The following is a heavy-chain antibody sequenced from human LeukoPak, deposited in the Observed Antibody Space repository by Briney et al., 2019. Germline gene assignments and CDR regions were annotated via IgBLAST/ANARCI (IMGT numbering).Heavy chain of an antibody. CDR3: ARKSYYDSYQHAFDI. D-gene: IGHD3-22*01. Sequence: GESLKITCKGSGYLFSTSWIAWVRQMPGKGLEWMGIVYPGDSGARYSPSFQGQVTMSAEPSINTAYLQWSSLKASDTAIYYCARKSYYDSYQHAFDIWGQGTMVTVSS. J-gene: IGHJ3*02. V-gene: IGHV5-51*03. CDR1: GYLFSTSW. CDR2: VYPGDSGA.